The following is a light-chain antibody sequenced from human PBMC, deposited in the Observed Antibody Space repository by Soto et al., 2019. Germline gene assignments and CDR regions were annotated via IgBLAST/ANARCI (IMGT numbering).Light chain of an antibody. CDR2: EVS. V-gene: IGLV2-8*01. Sequence: QSALTQPPSASGSPGQSVTISCTGTSSDVGGYNYVSWYQQHPGKAPKLMVYEVSRRPSGVPDRFSGSKSGNTASLTVSGLQGDDEADYYCSSYAGSNKVVFGGGTKLTVL. J-gene: IGLJ2*01. CDR1: SSDVGGYNY. CDR3: SSYAGSNKVV.